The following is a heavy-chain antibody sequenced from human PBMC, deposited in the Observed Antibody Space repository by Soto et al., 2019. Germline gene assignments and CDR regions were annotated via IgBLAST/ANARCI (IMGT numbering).Heavy chain of an antibody. Sequence: QVQLVQSGAEVKKPGASVKVSCKASGYTFTYRYLHWVRQAPGQALEWMGWITPFNGNTNYAQKFQDRVTITRDRSMSTAYMELSSLRSEDTAMYYCAYYDSSGYYLAYWGQGTLVTVSS. CDR2: ITPFNGNT. CDR3: AYYDSSGYYLAY. CDR1: GYTFTYRY. D-gene: IGHD3-22*01. J-gene: IGHJ4*02. V-gene: IGHV1-45*02.